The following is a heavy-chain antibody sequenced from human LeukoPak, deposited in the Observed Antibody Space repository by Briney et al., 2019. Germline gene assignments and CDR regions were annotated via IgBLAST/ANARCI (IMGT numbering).Heavy chain of an antibody. CDR2: ISGNDGAT. V-gene: IGHV1-18*04. CDR3: ARDVPDFWSGFDS. J-gene: IGHJ4*02. D-gene: IGHD3-3*01. Sequence: EASVKVSCKASGYPFNTCGLSWVRQAPGQGLEWMGQISGNDGATKYAQRFQGRVTMTTDTATSTAYLELTSLTSDDTAVYYCARDVPDFWSGFDSWGQGTLVTVSP. CDR1: GYPFNTCG.